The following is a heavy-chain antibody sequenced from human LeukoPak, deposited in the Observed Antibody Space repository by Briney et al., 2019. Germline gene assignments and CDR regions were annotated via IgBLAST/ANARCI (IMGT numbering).Heavy chain of an antibody. CDR2: ISSSSSYI. J-gene: IGHJ4*02. D-gene: IGHD2-15*01. CDR1: GFTFSSYS. CDR3: ARGAYCSGGSCYSDFDY. V-gene: IGHV3-21*01. Sequence: GGSLRLSCAASGFTFSSYSMNWVRQAPGKGLEWVSSISSSSSYIYYADSVKGRFTISRDNAKNSLYLQMNSPRAEDTAVYYCARGAYCSGGSCYSDFDYWGQGTLVTVSS.